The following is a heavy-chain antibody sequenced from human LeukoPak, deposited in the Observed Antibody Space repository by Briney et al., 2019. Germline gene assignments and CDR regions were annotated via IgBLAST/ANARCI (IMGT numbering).Heavy chain of an antibody. CDR3: AREGPIGYYPKPRYYCYGMDV. CDR1: GGSISSYY. D-gene: IGHD3-22*01. CDR2: IYTSGST. V-gene: IGHV4-4*07. J-gene: IGHJ6*02. Sequence: SETLSLTCTVSGGSISSYYWSWIRQPPGKGLEWIGRIYTSGSTNYNPSLKSRVTMSVDTSKNQFSLKLSSVTAAYTAVYYCAREGPIGYYPKPRYYCYGMDVWGQGTTVTVSS.